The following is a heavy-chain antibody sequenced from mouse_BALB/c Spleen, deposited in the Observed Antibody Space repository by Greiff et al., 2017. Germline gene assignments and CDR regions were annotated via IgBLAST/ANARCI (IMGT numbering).Heavy chain of an antibody. CDR2: ISSGGSYT. D-gene: IGHD2-3*01. J-gene: IGHJ2*01. V-gene: IGHV5-6-4*01. CDR3: TRDRNDYFDY. Sequence: EVKLMESGGGLVKPGGSLKLSCAASGFTFSSYTMSWVRQTPEKSLEWVATISSGGSYTYYPDSVKGRFTISRDNAKNTLYLQMSSLKSEDTAMYYCTRDRNDYFDYWGQGTTLTVSS. CDR1: GFTFSSYT.